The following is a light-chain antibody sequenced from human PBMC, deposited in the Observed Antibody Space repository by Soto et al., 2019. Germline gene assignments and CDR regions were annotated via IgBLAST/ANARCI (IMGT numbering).Light chain of an antibody. Sequence: EVVMTQSPVTLSVSPGERATLSCRASQSISSNLAWYQQKPGQAPRLLIYDASTRATGIPVRFSGSGSGTEFTLTISSLQSEEFAIYDGQHYNTWSQTFGQGTKVDLK. CDR2: DAS. J-gene: IGKJ1*01. V-gene: IGKV3-15*01. CDR1: QSISSN. CDR3: QHYNTWSQT.